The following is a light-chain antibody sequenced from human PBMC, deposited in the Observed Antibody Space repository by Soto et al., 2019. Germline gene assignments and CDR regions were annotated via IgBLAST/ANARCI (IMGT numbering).Light chain of an antibody. CDR3: QQYGYSPRT. V-gene: IGKV3D-20*01. CDR2: DAS. CDR1: RSVGNNY. J-gene: IGKJ1*01. Sequence: EIGLTQSPATLSLSPGERAPLSCGASRSVGNNYLAWYQQKPGLATRLLIHDASSRATGIPDRFSVSCSGTDFTLTISRLDPEYFAVYYCQQYGYSPRTFRQGTKVEIK.